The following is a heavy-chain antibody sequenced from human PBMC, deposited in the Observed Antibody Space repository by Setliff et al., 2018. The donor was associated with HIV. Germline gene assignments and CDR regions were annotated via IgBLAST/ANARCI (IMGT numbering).Heavy chain of an antibody. D-gene: IGHD3-10*01. CDR1: GFNFRSYG. CDR3: ASFFGAYGY. J-gene: IGHJ4*01. V-gene: IGHV3-48*04. Sequence: GGSLRLSCAASGFNFRSYGMTWVRQAPGKGLDWVAHIGSSNHGIHYTASVQGRFTVSRDNSNNLLFLQMNNLRVEDTAVYYCASFFGAYGYWGHGTQVTVSS. CDR2: IGSSNHGI.